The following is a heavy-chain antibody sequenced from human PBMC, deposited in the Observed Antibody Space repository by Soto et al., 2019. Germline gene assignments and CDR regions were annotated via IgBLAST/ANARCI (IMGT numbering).Heavy chain of an antibody. V-gene: IGHV1-18*01. J-gene: IGHJ4*02. CDR3: ARVSHRFGYGAKYSFDY. D-gene: IGHD5-18*01. Sequence: GVSVKVSCETSGYTFTNYGISWVRQAPGQGLEWMGWISAYNGDSNYAQKLQGRVTMTTDTSTSTAYMDLRSLRSDDTVVYFCARVSHRFGYGAKYSFDYWGQGTLVIVSS. CDR2: ISAYNGDS. CDR1: GYTFTNYG.